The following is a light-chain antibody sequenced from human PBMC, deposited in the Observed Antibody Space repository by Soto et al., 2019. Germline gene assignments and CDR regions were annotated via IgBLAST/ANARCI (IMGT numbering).Light chain of an antibody. J-gene: IGKJ2*01. Sequence: EIVLTQSPGTLSLSPGERATLSCRASQSVSSSYLAWYQQKPGQAPRLLIYGASSRATGIPDRFSGSGSGTEFTLTIRSLQSEDFAVYYCQQYNDWPSNTFGQGTKVDIK. CDR3: QQYNDWPSNT. V-gene: IGKV3-20*01. CDR1: QSVSSSY. CDR2: GAS.